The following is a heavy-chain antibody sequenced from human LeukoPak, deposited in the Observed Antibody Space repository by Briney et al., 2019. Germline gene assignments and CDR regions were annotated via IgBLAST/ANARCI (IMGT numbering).Heavy chain of an antibody. D-gene: IGHD3-10*01. CDR1: GFTFSSYG. CDR3: AKDRRYYGSGSYSFY. Sequence: PGGSRRLSCAASGFTFSSYGMHWVRQAPGKGLEWVAVISYDGSNKYYADSVKGRFTISRDNSKNTLYLQMNSLRAEDTAVYYCAKDRRYYGSGSYSFYWGQGTLVTVSS. CDR2: ISYDGSNK. J-gene: IGHJ4*02. V-gene: IGHV3-30*18.